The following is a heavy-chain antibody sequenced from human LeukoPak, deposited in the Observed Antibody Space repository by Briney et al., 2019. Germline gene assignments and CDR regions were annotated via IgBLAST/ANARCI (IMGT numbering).Heavy chain of an antibody. J-gene: IGHJ5*02. CDR1: GYTFTSYY. V-gene: IGHV1-46*01. D-gene: IGHD2-15*01. CDR2: INPSGGST. CDR3: ARDFRVGWFDP. Sequence: ASVKVPRKASGYTFTSYYMHWVRQAPGQGLEWMGIINPSGGSTSYAQKFQGRVTMTRDTSTSTVYMELSSLRSEDTAVYYCARDFRVGWFDPWGQGTLVTVSS.